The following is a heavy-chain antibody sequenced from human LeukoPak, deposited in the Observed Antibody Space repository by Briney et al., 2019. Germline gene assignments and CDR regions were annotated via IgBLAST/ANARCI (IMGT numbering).Heavy chain of an antibody. D-gene: IGHD3-3*01. Sequence: SVKVSCKASGGTFSSYSISWVRQAPGQGLEWMGGIIPIFGTANYAQKFQGRVTITADESTSTAYMELSSLRSEDTAVYYCARDSMDSITIFGVVIINAFDIWGQGTMVTVSS. CDR2: IIPIFGTA. CDR3: ARDSMDSITIFGVVIINAFDI. CDR1: GGTFSSYS. V-gene: IGHV1-69*13. J-gene: IGHJ3*02.